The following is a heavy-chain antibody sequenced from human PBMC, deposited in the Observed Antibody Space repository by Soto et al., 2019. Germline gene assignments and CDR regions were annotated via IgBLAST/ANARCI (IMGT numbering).Heavy chain of an antibody. Sequence: EVQLLESGGGLVQPGGSLRLSCAASGFTFSSYAMSWVRQAPGKGLEWVTSVSGRSGSKSYADSVKGLFTISRDNSKRTVYLQMNSLRAEDTAVYFCSKDWCSGTTCYCLENWGQGTLVTVSS. CDR2: VSGRSGSK. CDR3: SKDWCSGTTCYCLEN. CDR1: GFTFSSYA. V-gene: IGHV3-23*01. J-gene: IGHJ4*02. D-gene: IGHD1-7*01.